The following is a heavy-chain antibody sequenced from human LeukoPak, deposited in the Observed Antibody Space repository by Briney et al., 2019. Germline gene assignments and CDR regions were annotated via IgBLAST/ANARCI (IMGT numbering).Heavy chain of an antibody. J-gene: IGHJ4*02. D-gene: IGHD3-3*01. Sequence: SETLSLTCTVSGGSISSYYWSWIRQPAGKGLEWIGRIYTSGSTNYNPSLKSRVTMSVDTSKNQFSLELSSVTAADTAVYYCARGVYDFWSGYYGYYFDYWGQGTLVTVSS. CDR3: ARGVYDFWSGYYGYYFDY. CDR2: IYTSGST. CDR1: GGSISSYY. V-gene: IGHV4-4*07.